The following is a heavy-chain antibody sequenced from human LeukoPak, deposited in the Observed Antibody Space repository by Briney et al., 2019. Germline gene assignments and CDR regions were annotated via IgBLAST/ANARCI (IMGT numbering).Heavy chain of an antibody. Sequence: SVRVSCKASGGTFSSYGISWVRQAPGQGLECMGGIIPIFGTANYAQKFQGRVTITTDESTSTAYMELSSLRSEDTAVYYCARGPLTLRHSFDYWGQGTLVTVSS. V-gene: IGHV1-69*05. J-gene: IGHJ4*02. D-gene: IGHD3-9*01. CDR3: ARGPLTLRHSFDY. CDR2: IIPIFGTA. CDR1: GGTFSSYG.